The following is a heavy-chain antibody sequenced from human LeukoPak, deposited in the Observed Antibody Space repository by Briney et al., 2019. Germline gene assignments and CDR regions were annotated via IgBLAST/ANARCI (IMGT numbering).Heavy chain of an antibody. J-gene: IGHJ4*02. CDR1: GYTFTGYY. Sequence: ASVKVSCKASGYTFTGYYMHWVRQAPGQGLEWMGWINPNSGGTNYAQKFQGRVTMTRDTSISTAYMVLSRLRSDDTAVYYCARGLLWFGELDLYYFDYWGQGTLVTVSS. CDR3: ARGLLWFGELDLYYFDY. D-gene: IGHD3-10*01. V-gene: IGHV1-2*02. CDR2: INPNSGGT.